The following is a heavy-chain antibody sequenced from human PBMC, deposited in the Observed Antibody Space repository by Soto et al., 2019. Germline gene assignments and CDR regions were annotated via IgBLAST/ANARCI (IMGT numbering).Heavy chain of an antibody. V-gene: IGHV4-34*01. CDR1: GGSLSGYY. CDR3: ARVYYGSGSYYNGYDY. D-gene: IGHD3-10*01. Sequence: SETLSLTCAVYGGSLSGYYWSWIRQPPGKGLEWIGEINHSGSTNYNPSLKSRVTISVDTSKNQFSLKLSSVTAADTAVYYCARVYYGSGSYYNGYDYWGQGTLVTV. J-gene: IGHJ4*02. CDR2: INHSGST.